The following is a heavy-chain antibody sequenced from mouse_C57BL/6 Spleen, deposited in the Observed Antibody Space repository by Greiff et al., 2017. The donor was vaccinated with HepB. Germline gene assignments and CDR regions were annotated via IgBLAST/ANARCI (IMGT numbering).Heavy chain of an antibody. CDR2: ISYDGSN. Sequence: VQLQQSGPGLVKPSQSLSLTCSVTGYSITSGYYWNWIRQFPGNKLEWMGYISYDGSNNYNPSLKNRISITRDTSKNQFFLKLNSVTTDDTATYYCAREAYYSNLDWYFDVWGTGTTVTVSS. J-gene: IGHJ1*03. D-gene: IGHD2-5*01. CDR3: AREAYYSNLDWYFDV. CDR1: GYSITSGYY. V-gene: IGHV3-6*01.